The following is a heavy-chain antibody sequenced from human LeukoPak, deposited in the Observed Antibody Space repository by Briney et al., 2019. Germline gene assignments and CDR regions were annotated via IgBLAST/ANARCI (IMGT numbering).Heavy chain of an antibody. J-gene: IGHJ4*02. CDR2: ISGDGGDI. V-gene: IGHV3-11*01. CDR3: VRDITAPGDFLYFDY. D-gene: IGHD2-21*01. CDR1: GFTFNDHY. Sequence: PGGSLRPSCAASGFTFNDHYMTWIRQSPRNGLEWLSFISGDGGDISYADSVRGRFAVSRDNARKSVFLQMSSLRVEDTAVYYCVRDITAPGDFLYFDYWGRGTLVTVSS.